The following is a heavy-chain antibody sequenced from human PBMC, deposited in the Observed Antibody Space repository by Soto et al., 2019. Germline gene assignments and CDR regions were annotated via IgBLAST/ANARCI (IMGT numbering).Heavy chain of an antibody. CDR1: GFTFSDYY. Sequence: GGSLRLSCAASGFTFSDYYMSWIRQAPGKGLEWVSYISSSGSTIYYADSVKGRFTISRDNSKNSLYLQMNSLRAEDTAVYYCARDRALYSSSSGSFDYWGQGTLVTVSS. J-gene: IGHJ4*02. D-gene: IGHD6-6*01. V-gene: IGHV3-11*01. CDR2: ISSSGSTI. CDR3: ARDRALYSSSSGSFDY.